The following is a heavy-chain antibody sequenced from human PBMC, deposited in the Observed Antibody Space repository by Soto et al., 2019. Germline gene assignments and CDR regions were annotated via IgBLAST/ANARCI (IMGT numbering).Heavy chain of an antibody. CDR1: GGSVSSSNW. V-gene: IGHV4-4*02. J-gene: IGHJ3*02. Sequence: QVQLQESGPGLVKPSGTLSLTCAVSGGSVSSSNWWSWVRQSPGKGLEWMGEIYHSGSAHYNPSLKGPAPISLDKSKNQFSLRLTSVTAADSAVYYCARVPGVVVSADDAFDIWGPGTRVIVSS. CDR2: IYHSGSA. D-gene: IGHD2-21*02. CDR3: ARVPGVVVSADDAFDI.